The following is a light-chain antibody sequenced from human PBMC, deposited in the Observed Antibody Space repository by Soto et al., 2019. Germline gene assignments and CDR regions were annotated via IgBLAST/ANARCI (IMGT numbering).Light chain of an antibody. CDR2: SAS. CDR1: QSITNY. V-gene: IGKV1-39*01. J-gene: IGKJ1*01. CDR3: QQLCTTPLT. Sequence: DIQMTQSPSSLSASGGDTVTITCRASQSITNYLNWYQQKPGKAPDLLIYSASSLQSGVPSRFSGSGSETEFSLTISALQPEDFATYYCQQLCTTPLTFGQGTKVDIK.